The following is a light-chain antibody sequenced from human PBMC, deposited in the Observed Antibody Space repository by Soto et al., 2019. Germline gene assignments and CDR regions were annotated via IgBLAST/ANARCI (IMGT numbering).Light chain of an antibody. Sequence: DIQMTQSPSTLPASVGDRVTITCRASQSIITWLAWIQQAPGKAPKILISDASSLKSGVPSRFSGSGSVTEFTLTISSLQTDDFATYYCQQYHIYPLTFGGGTTVEI. CDR1: QSIITW. CDR2: DAS. V-gene: IGKV1-5*01. J-gene: IGKJ4*01. CDR3: QQYHIYPLT.